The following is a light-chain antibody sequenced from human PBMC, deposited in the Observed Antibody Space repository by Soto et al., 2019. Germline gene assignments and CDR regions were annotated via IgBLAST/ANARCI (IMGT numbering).Light chain of an antibody. CDR2: AAS. CDR1: QSISAK. J-gene: IGKJ3*01. Sequence: TQSPGLLSSSPGETAVLSCRASQSISAKHLAWYQQKPGKAPKLLIYAASNLHSGVPSRFSGSGSGTEFTLTITSLQPEDFATYYCQQSYSSPAFTFGPGTKVDVK. V-gene: IGKV1-39*01. CDR3: QQSYSSPAFT.